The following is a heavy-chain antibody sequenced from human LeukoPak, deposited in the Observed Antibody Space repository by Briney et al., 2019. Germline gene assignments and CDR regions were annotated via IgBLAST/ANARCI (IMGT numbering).Heavy chain of an antibody. CDR2: ISGSGGGT. CDR3: APPPVTVTPP. J-gene: IGHJ5*02. D-gene: IGHD4-17*01. CDR1: GFTFSSYA. V-gene: IGHV3-23*01. Sequence: GESLRLSCAASGFTFSSYAMSWVRQAPGKGLEWVSVISGSGGGTYYADSVKARFTISRDNSKNTLYLQMNSLRAEDTAVYYCAPPPVTVTPPWGQGTLVTVSS.